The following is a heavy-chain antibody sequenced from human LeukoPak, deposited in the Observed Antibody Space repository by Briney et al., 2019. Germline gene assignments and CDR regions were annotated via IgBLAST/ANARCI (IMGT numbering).Heavy chain of an antibody. V-gene: IGHV4-59*01. CDR3: ARDRGGDGYNDYYFDY. J-gene: IGHJ4*02. CDR2: IYYSGST. Sequence: SETLSLTCTVSGGSISSYYWSWIRQPPGKGLEWIGYIYYSGSTNYNPSLKSRVTTSVDTSKNQFSLKLSSVTAADTAVYYCARDRGGDGYNDYYFDYWGQGTLVTVSS. D-gene: IGHD5-24*01. CDR1: GGSISSYY.